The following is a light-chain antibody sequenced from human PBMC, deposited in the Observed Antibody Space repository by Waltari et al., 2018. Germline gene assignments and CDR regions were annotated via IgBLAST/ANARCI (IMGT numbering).Light chain of an antibody. Sequence: DIQMTQSPSSLSASVGDSVTITCRASQVITRYLHWYQQRPGKAPKLLIYAASTLENGVTSRFSGAGSGTDFTLTINGLQSEDFATYFCQQSHSIPITFGQGTRLDIK. CDR1: QVITRY. V-gene: IGKV1-39*01. CDR2: AAS. J-gene: IGKJ5*01. CDR3: QQSHSIPIT.